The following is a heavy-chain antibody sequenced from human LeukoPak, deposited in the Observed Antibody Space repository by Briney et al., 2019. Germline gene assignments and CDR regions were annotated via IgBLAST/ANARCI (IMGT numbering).Heavy chain of an antibody. CDR2: ITGSGQTV. CDR3: ARDAYYSDYRGIDY. J-gene: IGHJ4*02. CDR1: GFTFSSFT. V-gene: IGHV3-48*01. D-gene: IGHD2-21*01. Sequence: GGSLRLSCAASGFTFSSFTMNWVRQAPGKGLEWVSYITGSGQTVSYADSVKGRLTVSRDNANNSLYLQMNNLRAEDTAVYYCARDAYYSDYRGIDYWGQGTLATVSS.